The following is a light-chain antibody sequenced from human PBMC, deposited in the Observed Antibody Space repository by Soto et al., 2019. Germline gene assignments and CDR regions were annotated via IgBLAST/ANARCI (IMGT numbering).Light chain of an antibody. CDR1: QGISSY. Sequence: AIRMTQSPSSFSASTGDRVTITCRASQGISSYLAWYQQKPGKAPKLLIYAASTLQSGVPSRFSGSGSGTDFTLTISCLQSEDFETYYCQQYYSYPRTLGPGTKVDIK. CDR3: QQYYSYPRT. V-gene: IGKV1-8*01. J-gene: IGKJ3*01. CDR2: AAS.